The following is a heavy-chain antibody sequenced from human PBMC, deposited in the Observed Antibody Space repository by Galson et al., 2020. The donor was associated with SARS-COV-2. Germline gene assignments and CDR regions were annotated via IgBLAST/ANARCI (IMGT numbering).Heavy chain of an antibody. CDR1: GFIFNNFG. D-gene: IGHD1-26*01. Sequence: GGSLRLSCVGSGFIFNNFGMNWVRQGPGKGLEWVSGTSGGGASTYYADSVKGRFTISRDNSQNTLYLQMNSLRAEDTAVYYCAGLGAVILWGQVTLVTVSS. CDR3: AGLGAVIL. CDR2: TSGGGAST. V-gene: IGHV3-23*01. J-gene: IGHJ4*02.